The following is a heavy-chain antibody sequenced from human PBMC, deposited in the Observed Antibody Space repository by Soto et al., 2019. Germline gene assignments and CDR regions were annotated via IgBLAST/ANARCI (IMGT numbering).Heavy chain of an antibody. V-gene: IGHV4-59*11. Sequence: QVQLLESGPGLVKPSGTLSLNCSVSGDAITRHYWSWIRQSPGKGLEWLGYFFHTGTALYNPSLRRRVSMSVDTSKNQFSLKLTSVIPADTAVYFCARNYGGNSQFFDLWGRGTLVTVSS. CDR2: FFHTGTA. CDR1: GDAITRHY. J-gene: IGHJ2*01. D-gene: IGHD4-17*01. CDR3: ARNYGGNSQFFDL.